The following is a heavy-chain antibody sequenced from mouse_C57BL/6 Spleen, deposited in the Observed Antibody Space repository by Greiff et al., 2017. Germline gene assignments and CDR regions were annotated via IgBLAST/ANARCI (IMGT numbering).Heavy chain of an antibody. D-gene: IGHD2-10*01. CDR1: GYTFTSYW. CDR2: IDTNSGGT. V-gene: IGHV1-72*01. CDR3: AKEVPYYGNYHY. Sequence: VQLQQPGAELVKPGASVKLSCKASGYTFTSYWMHWVKQRPGGSLEWIGRIDTNSGGTKYNETFKSKATLTVDKPSSPAYMQLSSLTSEDSAVYYCAKEVPYYGNYHYWRQGTTRRVSS. J-gene: IGHJ2*01.